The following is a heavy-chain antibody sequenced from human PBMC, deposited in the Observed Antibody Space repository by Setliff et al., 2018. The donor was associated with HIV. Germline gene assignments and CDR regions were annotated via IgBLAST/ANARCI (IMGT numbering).Heavy chain of an antibody. CDR1: GGSFSDYY. CDR3: ARGQPPPGPGLVRGAYSXGSLDY. Sequence: PSETLSLTCAVYGGSFSDYYWSWIRQPPGKGLEWIGEINHSGSTEYNSSLKSRGTISVDTSKKQFSLNLTSLTAADTAVYYCARGQPPPGPGLVRGAYSXGSLDYWGQGTPVTVSS. D-gene: IGHD3-10*01. V-gene: IGHV4-34*01. CDR2: INHSGST. J-gene: IGHJ4*02.